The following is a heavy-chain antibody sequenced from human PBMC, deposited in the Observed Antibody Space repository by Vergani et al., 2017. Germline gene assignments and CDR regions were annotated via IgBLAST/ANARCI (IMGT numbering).Heavy chain of an antibody. D-gene: IGHD4-17*01. CDR2: IIPIFGTA. CDR1: GGTFSSFA. V-gene: IGHV1-69*01. CDR3: AKDRTPAFTVTTFQKVYSFDY. Sequence: QVQLVQSGAEVKKPGSSVKVSCKASGGTFSSFAISWVRQAPGQGLEWMGGIIPIFGTANYAQKFQGRVTMTADESTSTAYMELSSLRSEDTAVYYCAKDRTPAFTVTTFQKVYSFDYWGQGTLVTVSS. J-gene: IGHJ4*02.